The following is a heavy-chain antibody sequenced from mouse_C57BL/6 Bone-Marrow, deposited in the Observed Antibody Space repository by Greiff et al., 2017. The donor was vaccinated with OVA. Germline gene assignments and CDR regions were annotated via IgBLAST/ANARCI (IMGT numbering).Heavy chain of an antibody. D-gene: IGHD1-1*01. V-gene: IGHV1-26*01. CDR1: GYTFTDYY. Sequence: EVKLQQSGPELVKPGASVKISCKASGYTFTDYYMNWVKQSHGKSLEWIGDINPNNGGTSYNQKFKGKATLTVDKSSSTAYMELRSLTSEDSAVYYCARSNYGSSYWYFDVWGTGTTVTVSS. CDR2: INPNNGGT. J-gene: IGHJ1*03. CDR3: ARSNYGSSYWYFDV.